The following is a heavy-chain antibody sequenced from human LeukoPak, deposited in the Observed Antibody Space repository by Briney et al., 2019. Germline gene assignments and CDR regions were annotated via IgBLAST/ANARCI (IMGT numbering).Heavy chain of an antibody. CDR1: GGSMSSVSNS. J-gene: IGHJ3*02. V-gene: IGHV4-30-2*01. CDR3: ARDQQQLVPGTFDI. D-gene: IGHD6-13*01. CDR2: VYYSGSS. Sequence: SETLSLTCAVSGGSMSSVSNSWTWIRQPPGKGLEWIGYVYYSGSSYYNPSLESRAIISVDRSKNQVSLKVSSVTAADTAVYYCARDQQQLVPGTFDIWGQGIMVTVSS.